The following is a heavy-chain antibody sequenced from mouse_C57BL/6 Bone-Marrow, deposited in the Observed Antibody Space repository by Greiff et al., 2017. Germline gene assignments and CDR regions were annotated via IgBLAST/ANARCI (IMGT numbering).Heavy chain of an antibody. V-gene: IGHV5-6*01. CDR2: ISSGGSYT. J-gene: IGHJ1*03. D-gene: IGHD1-1*01. Sequence: EVKLQESGGDLVKPGGSLKLSCAASGFTFSSYGMSWVRQTPDKRLEWVATISSGGSYTYYPDSVKGRFTISRDNAKNTLYLQMGSLKSEDTAMYDCARPLYYGSSYWYFDVWGTGTTVTVSS. CDR1: GFTFSSYG. CDR3: ARPLYYGSSYWYFDV.